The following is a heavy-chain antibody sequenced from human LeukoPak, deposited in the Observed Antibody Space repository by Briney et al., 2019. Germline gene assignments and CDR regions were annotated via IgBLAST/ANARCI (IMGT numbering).Heavy chain of an antibody. V-gene: IGHV1-18*01. Sequence: GASVKVSCKASGYTFTSYGISWVRQAPGQGLEWMGWISAYNGNTNYAQKLQGRVTMTTDTSTSTAYMELRSLRPDDTAVYYCARDKALHYDFWSGYYSYYYYGMDVWGQGTTVTVSS. CDR3: ARDKALHYDFWSGYYSYYYYGMDV. D-gene: IGHD3-3*01. J-gene: IGHJ6*02. CDR2: ISAYNGNT. CDR1: GYTFTSYG.